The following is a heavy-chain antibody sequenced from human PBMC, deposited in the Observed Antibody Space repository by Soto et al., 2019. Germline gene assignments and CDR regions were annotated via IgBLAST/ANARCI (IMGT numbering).Heavy chain of an antibody. D-gene: IGHD3-22*01. J-gene: IGHJ6*02. CDR2: INVANGDT. V-gene: IGHV1-3*01. CDR3: ARGREFYYPTNYYYYGMDV. Sequence: ASVKVSCKASGYTFTAYPMHWVRQAPGQRLEWMGWINVANGDTGYSQKFQGRVTVTRDESTSTAYMELSSLRSEDTAVYYCARGREFYYPTNYYYYGMDVWGQGTTVTVSS. CDR1: GYTFTAYP.